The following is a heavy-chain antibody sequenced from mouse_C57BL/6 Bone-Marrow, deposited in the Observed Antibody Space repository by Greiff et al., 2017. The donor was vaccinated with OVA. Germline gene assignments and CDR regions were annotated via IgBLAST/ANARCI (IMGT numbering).Heavy chain of an antibody. J-gene: IGHJ4*01. V-gene: IGHV1-53*01. CDR2: INPSNGGT. Sequence: QVQLQQPGTELVKPGASVKLSCKASGYTFTSYWMHWVKQRPGQGLAWIGNINPSNGGTNYNEKFKSKATLTVDKSSSTAYMQLSSLTSEDSAVYYCARYDGCYYYAMDYWGQGTSVTVSS. CDR1: GYTFTSYW. D-gene: IGHD2-3*01. CDR3: ARYDGCYYYAMDY.